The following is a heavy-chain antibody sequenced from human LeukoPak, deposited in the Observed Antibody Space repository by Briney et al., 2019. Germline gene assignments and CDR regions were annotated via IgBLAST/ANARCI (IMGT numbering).Heavy chain of an antibody. D-gene: IGHD6-19*01. CDR3: ARGSGVAVGMDV. CDR2: FFTGGST. CDR1: GVSIDSHY. J-gene: IGHJ6*02. V-gene: IGHV4-4*07. Sequence: SESLSLTCTVSGVSIDSHYWSWNRQSAGKGLEWIGRFFTGGSTYYNPSLESRVTMSVDTSKNQFSLKLRSVTAADTAVYFCARGSGVAVGMDVWGQGTTVIVSS.